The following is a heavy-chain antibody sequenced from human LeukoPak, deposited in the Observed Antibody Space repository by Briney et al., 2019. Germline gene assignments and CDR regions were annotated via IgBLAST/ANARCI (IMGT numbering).Heavy chain of an antibody. J-gene: IGHJ2*01. CDR1: GFTVSSNY. CDR3: ARGVAVAGILWDWYFDL. D-gene: IGHD6-19*01. V-gene: IGHV3-53*01. CDR2: IYSGGST. Sequence: GGSLRLSCAASGFTVSSNYMSWVRQAPGKGLEWVSVIYSGGSTYYADSVKGRFAISRDNAKNSLYLQMNSLRAEDTAVYYCARGVAVAGILWDWYFDLWGRGTLVTVSS.